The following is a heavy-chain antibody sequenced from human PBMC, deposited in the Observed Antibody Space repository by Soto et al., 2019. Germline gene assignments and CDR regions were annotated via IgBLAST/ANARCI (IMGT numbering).Heavy chain of an antibody. J-gene: IGHJ6*02. CDR2: INHSGST. CDR3: ARGLKYYYDSSGYYTPYYYGMDV. Sequence: SETLSLTCSVYGGSFSGYYWSWIRQPPGKWLEWIGEINHSGSTNYNPSLKSRVTISVDTSKNQFSLKLSSVTAADTAVYYCARGLKYYYDSSGYYTPYYYGMDVWGQGTTVTVSS. V-gene: IGHV4-34*01. D-gene: IGHD3-22*01. CDR1: GGSFSGYY.